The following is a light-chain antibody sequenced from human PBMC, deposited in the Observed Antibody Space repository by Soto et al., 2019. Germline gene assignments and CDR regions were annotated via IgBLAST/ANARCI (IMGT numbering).Light chain of an antibody. CDR2: EVS. Sequence: QSALTQPPSASGSPGQSVTISCTGTSSDVGAYNYVSWYQQHPGKAPKLMIDEVSQRPSGVPARFSASKSGNTASLTVSGLQAEDEADYYCSSHAGSNNRRVVFGGGTKVTVL. CDR3: SSHAGSNNRRVV. V-gene: IGLV2-8*01. J-gene: IGLJ2*01. CDR1: SSDVGAYNY.